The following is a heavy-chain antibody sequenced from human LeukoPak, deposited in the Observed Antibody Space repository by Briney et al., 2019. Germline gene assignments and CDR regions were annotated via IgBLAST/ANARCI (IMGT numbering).Heavy chain of an antibody. V-gene: IGHV4-34*01. CDR2: INHSGST. CDR1: GGSFSGYY. Sequence: SETLSLTCAAYGGSFSGYYWSWIRQPPGKGLEWIGEINHSGSTNYNPSLKSRVTISVDTSKNQFSLKLSSVTAADTAVYYCARGPARGGVIYYYYYGMDVWGQGTTVTVSS. CDR3: ARGPARGGVIYYYYYGMDV. J-gene: IGHJ6*02. D-gene: IGHD3-16*01.